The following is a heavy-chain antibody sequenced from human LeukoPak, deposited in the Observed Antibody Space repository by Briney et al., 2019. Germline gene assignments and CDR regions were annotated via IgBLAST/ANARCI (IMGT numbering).Heavy chain of an antibody. D-gene: IGHD1-26*01. J-gene: IGHJ3*02. V-gene: IGHV3-13*01. Sequence: PGGSLRLSCATSGFTFSNHAMHWVRQATGKGLEWVSAIGTAGDTFYPGSVKGRFTISRENAKNSLSLQMNSLRAEDTAVYYCGKNRYSGSLSPFDIWGQGTMVTVSS. CDR3: GKNRYSGSLSPFDI. CDR2: IGTAGDT. CDR1: GFTFSNHA.